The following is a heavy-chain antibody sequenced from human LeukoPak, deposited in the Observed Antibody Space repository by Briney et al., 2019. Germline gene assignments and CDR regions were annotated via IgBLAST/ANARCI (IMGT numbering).Heavy chain of an antibody. Sequence: GGSLRLSCAAPGFTFDDYGMSWVRQAPGKGLEWVSGINWNGGSTGYADSVKGRFTISRDNAKNSLYLQMNSLRAEDTALYYCARDKGGYCSGGSCYRYDHLDYWGQGTLVTVSS. D-gene: IGHD2-15*01. V-gene: IGHV3-20*04. CDR3: ARDKGGYCSGGSCYRYDHLDY. CDR1: GFTFDDYG. CDR2: INWNGGST. J-gene: IGHJ4*02.